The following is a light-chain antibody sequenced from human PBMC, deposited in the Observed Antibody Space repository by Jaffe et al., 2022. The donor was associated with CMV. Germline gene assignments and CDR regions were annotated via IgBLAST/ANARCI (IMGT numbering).Light chain of an antibody. J-gene: IGLJ2*01. CDR1: RSNIGNHA. CDR2: YND. V-gene: IGLV1-36*01. Sequence: QSVLTQPPSVSEVPRQRVTISCSGGRSNIGNHAVNWYQQLPGKAPKLLIYYNDLLPSGVSGRFSGSKSGTSASLAISGLQSEDEAEYYCSAWDDRLNVVVFGGGTKLTVL. CDR3: SAWDDRLNVVV.